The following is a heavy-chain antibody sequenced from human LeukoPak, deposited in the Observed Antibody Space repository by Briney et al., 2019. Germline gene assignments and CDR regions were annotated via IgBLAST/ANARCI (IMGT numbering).Heavy chain of an antibody. CDR1: GFTFSNYW. D-gene: IGHD5-18*01. J-gene: IGHJ4*02. V-gene: IGHV3-7*01. CDR3: ARPGYSSDY. CDR2: IKPDGSEK. Sequence: PGGSLRLSCAVSGFTFSNYWMCWVRQAPGKGLEWVANIKPDGSEKYYVDSVKGRFTISRDNVKNSLYLQMNSLRAEDTAVYYCARPGYSSDYWGQGTLVTVSS.